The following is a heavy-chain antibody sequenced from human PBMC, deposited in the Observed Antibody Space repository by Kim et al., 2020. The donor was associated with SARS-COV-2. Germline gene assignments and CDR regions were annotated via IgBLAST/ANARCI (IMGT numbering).Heavy chain of an antibody. V-gene: IGHV3-13*01. CDR2: IGNAADT. Sequence: GGSLRLSCAASGFSFRIYDMHWVRHIRGGGLEWVSSIGNAADTNYADSVRGRFTISRENAKNSLFLQMNNLRVGDTAVYFCARDVGQKFCSGGSCYYGMDFWGQGTTVTVSS. CDR1: GFSFRIYD. CDR3: ARDVGQKFCSGGSCYYGMDF. D-gene: IGHD2-15*01. J-gene: IGHJ6*02.